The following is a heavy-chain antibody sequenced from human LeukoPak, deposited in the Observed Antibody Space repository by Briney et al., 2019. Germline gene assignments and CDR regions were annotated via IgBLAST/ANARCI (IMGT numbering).Heavy chain of an antibody. Sequence: LRPIRSVYGFTCRSYAMSWARQAPGQEMEWVSAISGSGGSTYYADSVKGRFTISRDNSKNTLYLQMNSLRAEDTAVYYCAKDASYSYGLYYFDYWGQGTLVTVSS. D-gene: IGHD5-18*01. J-gene: IGHJ4*02. CDR1: GFTCRSYA. CDR2: ISGSGGST. V-gene: IGHV3-23*01. CDR3: AKDASYSYGLYYFDY.